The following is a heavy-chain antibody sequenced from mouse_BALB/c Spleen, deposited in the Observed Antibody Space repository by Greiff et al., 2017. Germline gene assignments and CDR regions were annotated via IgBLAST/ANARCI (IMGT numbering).Heavy chain of an antibody. J-gene: IGHJ2*01. V-gene: IGHV5-6*01. D-gene: IGHD2-5*01. CDR2: ISSGGSYT. CDR1: GFTFSSYG. CDR3: ARYSNYPFDY. Sequence: EVKLMESGGDLVKPGGSLKLSCAASGFTFSSYGMSWVRQTPDKRLEWVATISSGGSYTYYPDSVKGRFTISRDNAKNTLYLQMSSLKSEDTAMYYCARYSNYPFDYWGQGTTLTVSS.